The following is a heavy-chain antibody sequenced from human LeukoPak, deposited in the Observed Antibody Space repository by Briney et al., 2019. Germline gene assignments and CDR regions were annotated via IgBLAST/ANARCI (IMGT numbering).Heavy chain of an antibody. J-gene: IGHJ3*01. CDR2: INPATGVT. CDR3: ARSRWYRGNSGAYDGFDV. D-gene: IGHD4-23*01. V-gene: IGHV1-2*02. Sequence: GASMKVSCKASGYMFNGFYIHWVRQAPGQGLEWMGWINPATGVTKFSQQFQGRVTMTRDTSIATVYMGLSRLTSDDTAVYYCARSRWYRGNSGAYDGFDVWGQGTLVIVSS. CDR1: GYMFNGFY.